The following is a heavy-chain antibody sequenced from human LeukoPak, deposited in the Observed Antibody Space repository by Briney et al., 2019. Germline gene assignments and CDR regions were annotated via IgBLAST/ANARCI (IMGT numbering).Heavy chain of an antibody. D-gene: IGHD1-1*01. CDR1: GFTFSSYS. V-gene: IGHV3-21*01. CDR2: ISSSSSYI. CDR3: AREGTDYYYMDV. Sequence: GGSLRLSCAASGFTFSSYSMNWVRQAPGKGLEWVSSISSSSSYIYYADSVKGRFTVSRDNAKNSPYLQMNSLRAEDTAVYYCAREGTDYYYMDVWGKGTTVTVSS. J-gene: IGHJ6*03.